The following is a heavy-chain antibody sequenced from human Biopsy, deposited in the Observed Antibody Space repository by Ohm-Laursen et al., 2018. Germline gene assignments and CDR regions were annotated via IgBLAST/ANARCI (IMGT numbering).Heavy chain of an antibody. CDR3: ASATNSTGWPYYYFYGMDV. Sequence: SETLSLTCSVSGGSISSDYWSWIRQTPGKGLEWIGYIYYSGSTNYNPSLKSRVTISVDTSKNQFSLRLNSVTAADTAVYYCASATNSTGWPYYYFYGMDVWGQGTTGTVSS. V-gene: IGHV4-59*01. CDR1: GGSISSDY. CDR2: IYYSGST. D-gene: IGHD2/OR15-2a*01. J-gene: IGHJ6*02.